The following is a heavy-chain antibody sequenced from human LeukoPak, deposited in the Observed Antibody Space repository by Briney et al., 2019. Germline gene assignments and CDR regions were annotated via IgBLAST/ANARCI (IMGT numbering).Heavy chain of an antibody. V-gene: IGHV3-7*01. D-gene: IGHD1-26*01. CDR3: AKDNSGSYYSLDY. CDR2: IKQDGSEK. J-gene: IGHJ4*02. CDR1: GFTFSRYW. Sequence: GGSLRLSCAASGFTFSRYWMSWVRQAPGKGLEWVANIKQDGSEKYYVDSVTGRFTISRDNSKNTLYLQMISLRADDTAVYYCAKDNSGSYYSLDYWGQGTLVTVSS.